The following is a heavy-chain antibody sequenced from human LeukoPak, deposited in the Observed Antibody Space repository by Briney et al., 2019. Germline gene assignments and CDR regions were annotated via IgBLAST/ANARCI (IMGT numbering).Heavy chain of an antibody. D-gene: IGHD5-18*01. J-gene: IGHJ5*02. CDR2: IYYSGST. CDR1: GGSISSSSYY. CDR3: AREVGYSYGRNWFDP. V-gene: IGHV4-39*07. Sequence: SETLSLTCTVSGGSISSSSYYWGWIRQPPGKGLEWIGGIYYSGSTYYNPSLKSRVTISVDTSKNQFSLKLSSVTAADTAVYYCAREVGYSYGRNWFDPWGQGTLVTVSS.